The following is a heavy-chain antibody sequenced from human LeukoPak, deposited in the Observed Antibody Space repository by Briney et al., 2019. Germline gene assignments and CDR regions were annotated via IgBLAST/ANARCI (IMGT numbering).Heavy chain of an antibody. CDR3: ARNTVTGNWFDP. CDR1: GGSISSSSYY. V-gene: IGHV4-39*01. D-gene: IGHD4-17*01. CDR2: IYYSGST. J-gene: IGHJ5*02. Sequence: SETLSLTCTVSGGSISSSSYYWGWIRQPPGKGLEWIGSIYYSGSTYYNPSLKSRVTISVDTSKNQFSLKLSSVTAADTAVYYCARNTVTGNWFDPWGQGTQVTVSS.